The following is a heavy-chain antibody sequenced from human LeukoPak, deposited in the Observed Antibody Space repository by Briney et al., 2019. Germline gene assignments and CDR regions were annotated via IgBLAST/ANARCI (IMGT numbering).Heavy chain of an antibody. CDR2: IKSKTDGGTA. CDR3: TTDPYSIPGYFDY. CDR1: GFTFNDAR. V-gene: IGHV3-15*01. Sequence: GGSLRLSCAASGFTFNDARMSWVRQAPGKGLEWVGSIKSKTDGGTAGYAAPVKGRFTISRDDSKNTLYLQMNSLKTEDTAVYYCTTDPYSIPGYFDYWGQGTLVTVSS. J-gene: IGHJ4*02. D-gene: IGHD6-13*01.